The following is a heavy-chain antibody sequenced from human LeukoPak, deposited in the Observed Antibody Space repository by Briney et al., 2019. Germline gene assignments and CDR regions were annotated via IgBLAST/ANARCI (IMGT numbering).Heavy chain of an antibody. CDR3: ARYYYGSGSASSHYYMDV. CDR1: TSYD. CDR2: MNPNSGNT. J-gene: IGHJ6*03. Sequence: TSYDINWVRQATGQGLEWMGWMNPNSGNTGYAQKFQGRVTMTRNTSISTAYMELSSLRSEDTAVYYCARYYYGSGSASSHYYMDVWGKGTTVTVSS. D-gene: IGHD3-10*01. V-gene: IGHV1-8*01.